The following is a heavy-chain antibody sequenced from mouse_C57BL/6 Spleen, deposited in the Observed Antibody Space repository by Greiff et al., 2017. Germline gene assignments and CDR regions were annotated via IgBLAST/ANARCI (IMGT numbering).Heavy chain of an antibody. Sequence: QVQLQQPGAELVRPGTSVKLSCKASGYTFTSYWMHWVKQRPGQGLEWIGVIDPSDSYTNYNQKFKGKATLTVDTSSSTAYMQLSSLTSEDSAVYYCASRADFDYWGQGTTLTVSS. V-gene: IGHV1-59*01. CDR3: ASRADFDY. J-gene: IGHJ2*01. D-gene: IGHD3-1*01. CDR1: GYTFTSYW. CDR2: IDPSDSYT.